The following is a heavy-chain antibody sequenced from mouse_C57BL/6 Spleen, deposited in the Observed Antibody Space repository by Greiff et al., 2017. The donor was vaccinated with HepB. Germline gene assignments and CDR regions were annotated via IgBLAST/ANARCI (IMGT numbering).Heavy chain of an antibody. J-gene: IGHJ4*01. V-gene: IGHV1-64*01. CDR1: GHTFTSYW. D-gene: IGHD2-1*01. CDR2: IHPNSGST. Sequence: QVQLQQPGAELVKPGASVKLSCKASGHTFTSYWMHWVKQRPGQGLEWIGMIHPNSGSTNYNEKFKSKATLTVDKSSSTAYMQLSSLTSEDSAVYYCAREGDYGNYDAMDYWGQGTSVTVSS. CDR3: AREGDYGNYDAMDY.